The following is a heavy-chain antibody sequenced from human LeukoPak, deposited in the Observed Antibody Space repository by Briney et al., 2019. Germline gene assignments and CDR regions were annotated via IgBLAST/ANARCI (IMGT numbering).Heavy chain of an antibody. CDR3: ARRIMIGPLDY. V-gene: IGHV5-51*01. CDR1: GYSFTSYW. J-gene: IGHJ4*02. D-gene: IGHD3-16*01. Sequence: GESLKISCKGSGYSFTSYWIDWVRQMPGKGLEWMGVIYPGDSDTRYNPSFQGQVTISADKSITTAYLQWSSLKASDTAIYYCARRIMIGPLDYWGQGTRVTVSS. CDR2: IYPGDSDT.